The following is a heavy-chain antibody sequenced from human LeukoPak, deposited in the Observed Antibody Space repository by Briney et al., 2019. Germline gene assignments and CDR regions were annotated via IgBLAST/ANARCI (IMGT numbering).Heavy chain of an antibody. V-gene: IGHV3-23*01. D-gene: IGHD2-15*01. J-gene: IGHJ3*02. CDR3: AKGDCSGGSCYPADDAFDI. CDR1: GFTFSSYA. CDR2: ISGSGGST. Sequence: HPGGSLRLSCAAPGFTFSSYAMSWVRQAPGKGLEWVSAISGSGGSTYYADSVKGRFTISRDNSKNTLYLQMNSLRAEDTAVYYCAKGDCSGGSCYPADDAFDIWGQGTMVTVSS.